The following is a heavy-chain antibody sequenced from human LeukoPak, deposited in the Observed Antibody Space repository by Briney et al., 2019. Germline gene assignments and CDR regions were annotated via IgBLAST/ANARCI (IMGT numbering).Heavy chain of an antibody. V-gene: IGHV5-51*01. CDR3: ARLGDDSSGYYYEGYFDY. CDR2: IYPGDSDT. D-gene: IGHD3-22*01. Sequence: GESLKISCKGSGYSFTSYWIGWVRQMPGKGLEWMGIIYPGDSDTRYSPSFQGQVTISADKSISTAYLQWSSLKASGTAMYYCARLGDDSSGYYYEGYFDYWGQGTLVTVSS. J-gene: IGHJ4*02. CDR1: GYSFTSYW.